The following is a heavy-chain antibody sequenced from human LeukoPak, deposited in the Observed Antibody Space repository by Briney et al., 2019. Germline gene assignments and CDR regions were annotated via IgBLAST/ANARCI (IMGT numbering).Heavy chain of an antibody. D-gene: IGHD6-19*01. Sequence: GGSLRLSCAASGFTFSSYNMNWVRQAPGKGLEWVSTISTSSSYIYYADSVKGRFTISRDNGKNSLYLQRSSLRAEDTAVYYCAGSKVAGTSDYWGQGTLVAVPS. CDR1: GFTFSSYN. CDR2: ISTSSSYI. CDR3: AGSKVAGTSDY. V-gene: IGHV3-21*01. J-gene: IGHJ4*02.